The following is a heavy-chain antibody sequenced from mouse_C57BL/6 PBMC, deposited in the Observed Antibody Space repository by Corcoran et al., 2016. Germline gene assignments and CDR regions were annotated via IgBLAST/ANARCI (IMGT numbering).Heavy chain of an antibody. J-gene: IGHJ4*01. CDR1: GYTFTTYG. CDR3: ARGLPYAMDY. V-gene: IGHV9-3*01. CDR2: INTYSGVP. Sequence: QIQLVQSGPELKKPGETVKISCKASGYTFTTYGMSWVKQAPGKGLKWMGWINTYSGVPTYADDFKGRFAFSLETSASTAYLQINNLKNEDTATYFCARGLPYAMDYWGQGTSVTVSS. D-gene: IGHD3-1*01.